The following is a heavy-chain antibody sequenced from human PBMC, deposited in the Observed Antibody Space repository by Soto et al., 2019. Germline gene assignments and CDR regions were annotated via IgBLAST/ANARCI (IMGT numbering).Heavy chain of an antibody. V-gene: IGHV4-4*02. Sequence: SETLSLTCAVSGGSISSSNWWSWVRQPPGKGLEWIGEIYHSGSTNYNPSLKSRVTISVDKSKNQFSLKLSSVTAADTAVYYCARDRIVVLPAAMKPYYYYGMDVWGQGTTVTVS. CDR2: IYHSGST. D-gene: IGHD2-2*01. CDR1: GGSISSSNW. CDR3: ARDRIVVLPAAMKPYYYYGMDV. J-gene: IGHJ6*02.